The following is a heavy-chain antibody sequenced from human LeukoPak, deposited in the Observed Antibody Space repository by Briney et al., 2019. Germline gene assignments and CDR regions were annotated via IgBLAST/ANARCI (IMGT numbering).Heavy chain of an antibody. CDR1: GFTFSSYG. V-gene: IGHV3-33*01. Sequence: GGSLRLSCAASGFTFSSYGMHWVRQAPGKGLEWVAVIWYDGSNKYYADSVKGRFTISRDNSKNTLYLQMNSLRAEDTAVYYCAGERTYYYYGMDVWGQGTTVTVSS. CDR2: IWYDGSNK. J-gene: IGHJ6*02. CDR3: AGERTYYYYGMDV.